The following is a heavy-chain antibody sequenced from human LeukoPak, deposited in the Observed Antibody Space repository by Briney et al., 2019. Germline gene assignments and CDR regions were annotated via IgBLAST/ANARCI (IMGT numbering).Heavy chain of an antibody. Sequence: SGGSLRLSCAASGFTFSSYGMHWVRQAPGKGLEWVAVISYDGSNKYYADSVKGRFTISRDNSKNTLYLQMNSLRAEDTAVYYCAKEQQYYYYYMDVWGKGTTVTVSS. V-gene: IGHV3-30*18. CDR2: ISYDGSNK. CDR1: GFTFSSYG. J-gene: IGHJ6*03. D-gene: IGHD6-13*01. CDR3: AKEQQYYYYYMDV.